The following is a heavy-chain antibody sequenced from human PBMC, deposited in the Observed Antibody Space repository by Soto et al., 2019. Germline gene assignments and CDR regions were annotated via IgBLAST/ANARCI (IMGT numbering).Heavy chain of an antibody. D-gene: IGHD4-17*01. J-gene: IGHJ5*02. V-gene: IGHV3-23*01. CDR1: GFTFSSYA. CDR3: AKGTTVVTYNWFDP. CDR2: ISGSGGST. Sequence: GGSLRLSCAASGFTFSSYAMSWVRQAPGKGLEWVSAISGSGGSTYYADSGKGRFTISRDNSKNTLYLQMNSLRAEDTAVYYCAKGTTVVTYNWFDPWGQGTLVTVSS.